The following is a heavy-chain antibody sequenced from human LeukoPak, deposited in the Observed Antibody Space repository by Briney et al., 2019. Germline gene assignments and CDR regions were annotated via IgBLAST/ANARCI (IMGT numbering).Heavy chain of an antibody. J-gene: IGHJ4*02. D-gene: IGHD4-23*01. CDR3: AKDIYGGNSGHFDY. CDR1: GFTVSSNY. V-gene: IGHV3-53*05. Sequence: GGSLRLSCAASGFTVSSNYMSWVRQAPGKGLEWVSVIYSGGSTYYADSVKGRFTISRDNSKNSLYLQMNSLRTDDTALYYCAKDIYGGNSGHFDYWGQGTLVTVSS. CDR2: IYSGGST.